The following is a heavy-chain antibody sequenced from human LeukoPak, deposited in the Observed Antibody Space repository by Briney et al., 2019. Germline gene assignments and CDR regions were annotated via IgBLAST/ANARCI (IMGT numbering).Heavy chain of an antibody. J-gene: IGHJ4*02. CDR1: GGSISSYY. Sequence: SETLSLTCTVSGGSISSYYWSWIRQPPGKGLEWIGEINHSGSTNYNPSLKSRVTISVDTSKNQFSLKLSSVTAADTAVYYCARGGIAAATFSYWGQGTLVTVSS. CDR3: ARGGIAAATFSY. CDR2: INHSGST. D-gene: IGHD6-13*01. V-gene: IGHV4-34*01.